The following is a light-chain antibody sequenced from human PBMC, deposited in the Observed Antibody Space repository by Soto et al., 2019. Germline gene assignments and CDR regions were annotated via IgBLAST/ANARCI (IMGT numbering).Light chain of an antibody. CDR2: GNS. CDR3: QSYDSSLSVSV. Sequence: QSVLTQPPSVSGAPGQRVTISCTGSSSNIGAGYDVHWYQQLPETAPKLLIYGNSNRPSGVPDRFSGSKSGTSASLAITGLQAEDEADYYCQSYDSSLSVSVFGGGTKVTVL. J-gene: IGLJ3*02. CDR1: SSNIGAGYD. V-gene: IGLV1-40*01.